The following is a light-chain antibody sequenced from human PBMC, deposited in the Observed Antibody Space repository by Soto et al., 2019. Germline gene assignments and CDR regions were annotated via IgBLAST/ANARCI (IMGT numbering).Light chain of an antibody. V-gene: IGKV1-9*01. Sequence: DIQLTQSPAFLSTSVGDKVTITCRASQDISSYLAWYQQKPGKAPNLLVYSASTLQSGVPSRFSGSGSGTEFTLTISSLQPEDFATYFCQQNNSYPVTFGGGTKVEIE. CDR3: QQNNSYPVT. CDR2: SAS. CDR1: QDISSY. J-gene: IGKJ4*01.